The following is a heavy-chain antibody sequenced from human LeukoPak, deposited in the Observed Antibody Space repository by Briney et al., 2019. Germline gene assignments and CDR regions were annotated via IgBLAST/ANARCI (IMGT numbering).Heavy chain of an antibody. CDR2: IYHSGST. CDR3: ARESYYYDSSGIHN. Sequence: SETLSLTCTVSGYSISSGYYWGWIRQPPGKWLEWIGSIYHSGSTYYNPSLKSRVTISVDTSKNQFSLKLSSVTAADTAVYYCARESYYYDSSGIHNWGQGTLVTVSS. CDR1: GYSISSGYY. D-gene: IGHD3-22*01. V-gene: IGHV4-38-2*02. J-gene: IGHJ4*02.